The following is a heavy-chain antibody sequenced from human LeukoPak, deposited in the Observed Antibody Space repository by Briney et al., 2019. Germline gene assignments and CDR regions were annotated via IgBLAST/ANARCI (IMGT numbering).Heavy chain of an antibody. CDR2: ISSSSSTI. D-gene: IGHD3-22*01. J-gene: IGHJ1*01. CDR1: GFTFSSYS. CDR3: ASDAGITMIPEGYFQH. Sequence: GGSLRLSCAASGFTFSSYSMNWVRQAPGKGLEWVSYISSSSSTIYYADSVKGRFTISRDNAKNSLYLQMNSLRAEDTAVYYCASDAGITMIPEGYFQHWGQGTLVTVPS. V-gene: IGHV3-48*01.